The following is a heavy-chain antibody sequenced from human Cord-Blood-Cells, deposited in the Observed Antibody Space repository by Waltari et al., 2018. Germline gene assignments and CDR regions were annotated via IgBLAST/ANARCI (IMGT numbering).Heavy chain of an antibody. D-gene: IGHD3-10*01. J-gene: IGHJ6*03. CDR2: IIPILGIA. CDR3: ARESGGSGSYYYYYMDV. V-gene: IGHV1-69*09. CDR1: GGTFSSYA. Sequence: QVQLVQSGAEVKKPGSSVKVSCKASGGTFSSYAISWVRQAPGQGLEWMGRIIPILGIANYAQKFQGRVTITADKSTSTAYMELSSLRSEDTAVYYCARESGGSGSYYYYYMDVWGKGTTVTVSS.